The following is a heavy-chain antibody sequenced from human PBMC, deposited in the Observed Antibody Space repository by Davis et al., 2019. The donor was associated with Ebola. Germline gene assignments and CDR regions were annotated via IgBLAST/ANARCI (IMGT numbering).Heavy chain of an antibody. Sequence: ASVKVSCKASGYTFTSYYMHWVRQAPGQGLEWMGIINPSGCSTSYAQKFQGRVTMTRDTSTSTVYMELSSLRSEDTAVYYCAREPIVVVVAATEPYYYYGMDVWGKGTTVTVSS. CDR1: GYTFTSYY. CDR2: INPSGCST. D-gene: IGHD2-15*01. CDR3: AREPIVVVVAATEPYYYYGMDV. V-gene: IGHV1-46*01. J-gene: IGHJ6*04.